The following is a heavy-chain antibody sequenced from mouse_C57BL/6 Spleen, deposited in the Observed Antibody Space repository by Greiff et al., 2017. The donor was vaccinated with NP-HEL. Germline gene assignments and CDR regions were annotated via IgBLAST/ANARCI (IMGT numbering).Heavy chain of an antibody. D-gene: IGHD1-1*01. Sequence: QVQLQQSGAELARPGASVKMSCTASGYTFTSYTMHWVKQRPGQGLEWIGYINPSSGYTKYNQTFKDKATLTADKSSSTAYLQLSSLTSEDSAVYYCVRYYYGLDYWGQGTTRTVSS. J-gene: IGHJ2*01. CDR1: GYTFTSYT. V-gene: IGHV1-4*01. CDR2: INPSSGYT. CDR3: VRYYYGLDY.